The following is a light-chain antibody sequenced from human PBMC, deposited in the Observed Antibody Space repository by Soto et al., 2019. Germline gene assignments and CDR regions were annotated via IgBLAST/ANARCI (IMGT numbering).Light chain of an antibody. CDR2: DAS. CDR3: HQYHSLRLG. CDR1: QDISNS. J-gene: IGKJ4*01. V-gene: IGKV1-33*01. Sequence: DIQMTQFPSSLSASVGDRVTITCQASQDISNSISWYQQRPGKAPKLVIHDASTLETGFPSRLRGSGSGGGFAFANSTLQSEDIPAYYCHQYHSLRLGVGGGTKV.